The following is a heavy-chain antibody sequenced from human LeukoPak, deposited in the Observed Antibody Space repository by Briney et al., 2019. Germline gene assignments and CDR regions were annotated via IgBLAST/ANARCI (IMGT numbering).Heavy chain of an antibody. J-gene: IGHJ4*02. CDR2: IYYSGST. CDR3: ARNYCTGGSCYVNDD. CDR1: GGSISSYY. Sequence: PSETLSLTCTVSGGSISSYYWSWIRQPPGKGLEWIGYIYYSGSTNYNPSLKSRVTISLDTSKNQFSLKLTSVTAADSAVYYCARNYCTGGSCYVNDDWGQGTLVTVSS. V-gene: IGHV4-59*01. D-gene: IGHD2-15*01.